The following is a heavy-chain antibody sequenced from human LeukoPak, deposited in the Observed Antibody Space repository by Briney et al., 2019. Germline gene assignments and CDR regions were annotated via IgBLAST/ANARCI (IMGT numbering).Heavy chain of an antibody. CDR2: INHSGST. V-gene: IGHV4-34*01. D-gene: IGHD5-18*01. Sequence: SETLSLTCAVYGGSFSGYYWSWIRQPPGKGLEWIGEINHSGSTNYNPSLKSRVTISVDTSKNQFSLKLSSVTAADTAVSYCARGPRGYRRFDYWGQGTLVTVSS. CDR3: ARGPRGYRRFDY. J-gene: IGHJ4*02. CDR1: GGSFSGYY.